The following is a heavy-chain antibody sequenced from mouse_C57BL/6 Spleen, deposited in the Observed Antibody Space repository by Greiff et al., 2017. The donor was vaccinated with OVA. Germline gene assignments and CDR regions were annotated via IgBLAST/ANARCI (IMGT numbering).Heavy chain of an antibody. D-gene: IGHD3-2*02. J-gene: IGHJ4*01. CDR1: GYAFSSSW. V-gene: IGHV1-82*01. CDR2: IYPGDGDT. CDR3: ARQLRLAMDY. Sequence: QVQLQQSGPELVKPGASVKISCKASGYAFSSSWMNWVKQRPGKGLEWIGRIYPGDGDTNYNGKFKGKATLTADKSSSTAYMQLSSLTSEDSAVYFCARQLRLAMDYWGQGTSVT.